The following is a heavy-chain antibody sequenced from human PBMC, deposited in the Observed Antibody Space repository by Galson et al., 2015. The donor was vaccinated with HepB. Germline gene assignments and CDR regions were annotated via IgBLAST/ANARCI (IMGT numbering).Heavy chain of an antibody. D-gene: IGHD3-22*01. CDR3: ARSYYYDNNPYSQGWFDP. CDR2: IYPGDSDT. V-gene: IGHV5-51*01. Sequence: QSGAEVKKPGESLKISCKGSGYSFTNYWIGWVRQMPGKGLEWMGIIYPGDSDTKYSPSFQGQVTISADKSLSTAYLQWSSLKASDTAMYYCARSYYYDNNPYSQGWFDPWGQGTLVTVSS. J-gene: IGHJ5*02. CDR1: GYSFTNYW.